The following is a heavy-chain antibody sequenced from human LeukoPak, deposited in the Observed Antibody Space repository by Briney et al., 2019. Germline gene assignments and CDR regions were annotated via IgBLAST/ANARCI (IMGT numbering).Heavy chain of an antibody. J-gene: IGHJ5*02. Sequence: AETLSLTCAVYGGSFSGYYWSWIRQPPGKGLEWIGSIYDSGSTYYNPSLKSRVTISVDTSKNQFSLKLNSVTAADTAVYYCARHYGPWGQGTLVTVSS. CDR2: IYDSGST. V-gene: IGHV4-34*01. D-gene: IGHD3-16*01. CDR3: ARHYGP. CDR1: GGSFSGYY.